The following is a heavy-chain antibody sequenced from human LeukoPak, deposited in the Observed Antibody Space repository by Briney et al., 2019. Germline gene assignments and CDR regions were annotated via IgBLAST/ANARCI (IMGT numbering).Heavy chain of an antibody. CDR2: ITRRGDST. D-gene: IGHD3-22*01. J-gene: IGHJ3*02. CDR1: GFTFSSYA. Sequence: GGSLRLSCAASGFTFSSYAMNWVRQAPGKGLEWVSVITRRGDSTYYADSVKGRFSISRDNSKNTLYLQMNSLRAEDTAVYYCAKGEYWYYYDDSGLLGAFDIWGQGTMVTVSS. V-gene: IGHV3-23*01. CDR3: AKGEYWYYYDDSGLLGAFDI.